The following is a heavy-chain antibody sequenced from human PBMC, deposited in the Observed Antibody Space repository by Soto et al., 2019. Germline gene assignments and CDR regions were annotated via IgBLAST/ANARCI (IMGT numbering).Heavy chain of an antibody. CDR3: AREVWMKGFDY. CDR2: ISYDGSNK. D-gene: IGHD1-1*01. Sequence: QVQLVESGGGVVQPGRSLRLSCAASGFTFSSYAMHWVRQAPGKGLEWVAVISYDGSNKYYADSVKGRFTISRDNSKNTLYLQMNSLRAEDTAVYYCAREVWMKGFDYWGQGILVTVSS. CDR1: GFTFSSYA. J-gene: IGHJ4*02. V-gene: IGHV3-30-3*01.